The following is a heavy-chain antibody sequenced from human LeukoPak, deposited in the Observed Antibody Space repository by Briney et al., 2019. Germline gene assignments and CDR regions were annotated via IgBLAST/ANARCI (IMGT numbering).Heavy chain of an antibody. CDR3: TGSSRATNDY. CDR1: GFTFSNAW. Sequence: GGSLGLSCAASGFTFSNAWMSWVRQAPGKGLEWVGRIKRKTDGGTTDYAAPVKGRFTISRDDSKNTLYLQINSLKTEDTAVYYCTGSSRATNDYWGQGTLVTVSS. CDR2: IKRKTDGGTT. J-gene: IGHJ4*02. V-gene: IGHV3-15*01. D-gene: IGHD6-13*01.